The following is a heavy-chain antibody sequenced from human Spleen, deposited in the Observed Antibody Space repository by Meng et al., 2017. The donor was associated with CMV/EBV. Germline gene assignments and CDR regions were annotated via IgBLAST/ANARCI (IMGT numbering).Heavy chain of an antibody. J-gene: IGHJ6*02. Sequence: GESLKISCATSGFNFKIYGMHWVRQLPGKGLEWVAVISYDGSNKYYADSVKGRFTISRDNSKNTLYLQMNSLRAEDTAVYYCARERVGYCSSTSCHYYYYGMDVWGQGTTVTVSS. CDR1: GFNFKIYG. D-gene: IGHD2-2*01. CDR2: ISYDGSNK. CDR3: ARERVGYCSSTSCHYYYYGMDV. V-gene: IGHV3-30*19.